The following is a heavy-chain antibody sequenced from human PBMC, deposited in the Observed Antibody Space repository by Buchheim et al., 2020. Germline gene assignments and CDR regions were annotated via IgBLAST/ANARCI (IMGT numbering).Heavy chain of an antibody. CDR2: ISYDGSNK. J-gene: IGHJ4*02. V-gene: IGHV3-30-3*01. CDR1: GFTFSSYA. D-gene: IGHD6-19*01. CDR3: AKVAQWLVNYFDY. Sequence: QVQLVESGGGVVQPGRSLRLSCAASGFTFSSYAMHWVRQAPGKGLEWVAVISYDGSNKYYADSVKGRFTISRDNSKNTLYLQMNSLRAEDTAVYYCAKVAQWLVNYFDYWGQGTL.